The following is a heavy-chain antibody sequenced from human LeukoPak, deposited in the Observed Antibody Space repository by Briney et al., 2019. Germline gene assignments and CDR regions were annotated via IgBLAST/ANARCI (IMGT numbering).Heavy chain of an antibody. CDR3: ARDRESGGQLFDY. J-gene: IGHJ4*02. Sequence: PGGSLRLSCAASGFTFSSYSMNWVRQAPGKGLEWVSSISSSSSYIYYADSVKGRFTISRDNAKNSLYLQMNSLRAEDTAVYYCARDRESGGQLFDYWGQGTLVTVSS. D-gene: IGHD4-23*01. CDR2: ISSSSSYI. V-gene: IGHV3-21*04. CDR1: GFTFSSYS.